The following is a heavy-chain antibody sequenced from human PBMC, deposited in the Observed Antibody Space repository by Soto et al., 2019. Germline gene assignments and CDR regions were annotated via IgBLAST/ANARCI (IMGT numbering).Heavy chain of an antibody. CDR3: ARAVPYSVGARLDY. D-gene: IGHD1-26*01. CDR1: GYSFSNYG. J-gene: IGHJ4*02. CDR2: ISVYDGKT. Sequence: QVQLPQSGAEVKKPGASVKVSCKVSGYSFSNYGITWVRQAPGQGLEWMGWISVYDGKTAYAQKVQDRVTVTIDTSTSTAYMELRSLRSDDTAVYHCARAVPYSVGARLDYWGQGTLVTVSS. V-gene: IGHV1-18*01.